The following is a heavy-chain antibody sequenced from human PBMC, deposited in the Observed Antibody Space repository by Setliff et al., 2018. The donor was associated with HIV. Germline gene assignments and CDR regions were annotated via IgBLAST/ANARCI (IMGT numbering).Heavy chain of an antibody. J-gene: IGHJ4*02. CDR2: VKSKVDGGTI. CDR1: GFTFSSAW. CDR3: TADLVPLSSGRYLGPLDY. D-gene: IGHD1-26*01. V-gene: IGHV3-15*01. Sequence: PGGSLRLSCAASGFTFSSAWMSWVRQAPGKGLEGVGRVKSKVDGGTIEYAAPVKGRFTISRDDSENMLYLQMNSLKTEDTGVYYCTADLVPLSSGRYLGPLDYWGQGISVTVSS.